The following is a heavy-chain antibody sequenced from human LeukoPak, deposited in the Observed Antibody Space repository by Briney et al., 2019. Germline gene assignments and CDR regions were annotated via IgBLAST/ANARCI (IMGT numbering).Heavy chain of an antibody. V-gene: IGHV4-39*01. CDR1: GGSISSSSYY. CDR2: IYYSGST. J-gene: IGHJ4*02. Sequence: SETLSLTCTVSGGSISSSSYYWGWIRQPPGKGLEWIGSIYYSGSTYYNPFLKSRVTISIDTSKNQFSLKLSSVTAADTAVYYCASTIFEMATMWPYFDYWGQGTLVTVSS. CDR3: ASTIFEMATMWPYFDY. D-gene: IGHD5-24*01.